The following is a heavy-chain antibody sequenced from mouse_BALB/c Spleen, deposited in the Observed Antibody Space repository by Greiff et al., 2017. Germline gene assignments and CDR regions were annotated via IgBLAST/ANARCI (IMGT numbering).Heavy chain of an antibody. CDR3: ARESGTNFDY. Sequence: DVKLVESGPGLVKPSQSLSLTCSVTGYSITSGYYWNWIRQFPGNKLEWMGYISYDGSNNYNPSLKNRISITRDTSKNQFFLKLNSVTTEDTATYYCARESGTNFDYWGQGTTLTVSS. V-gene: IGHV3-6*02. CDR1: GYSITSGYY. D-gene: IGHD4-1*01. CDR2: ISYDGSN. J-gene: IGHJ2*01.